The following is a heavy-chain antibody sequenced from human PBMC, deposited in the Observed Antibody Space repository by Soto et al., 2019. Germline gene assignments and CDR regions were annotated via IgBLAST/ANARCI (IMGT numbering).Heavy chain of an antibody. Sequence: SETLSLTCTVSGGSISSYYWSWIRQPPGKGLEWIGYIYYSGSTNYNPSLKSRVTISVDTSKNQFSLKLSSVTAADTAVYYCAREGYSYGSTNWFDPWGQGTLVTVSS. CDR1: GGSISSYY. CDR2: IYYSGST. D-gene: IGHD5-18*01. V-gene: IGHV4-59*01. CDR3: AREGYSYGSTNWFDP. J-gene: IGHJ5*02.